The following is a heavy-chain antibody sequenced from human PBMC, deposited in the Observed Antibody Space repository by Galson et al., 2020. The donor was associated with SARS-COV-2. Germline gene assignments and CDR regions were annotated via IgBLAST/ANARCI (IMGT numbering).Heavy chain of an antibody. V-gene: IGHV4-39*07. CDR2: IYYGGTT. CDR1: GGSISTNNCF. CDR3: SRDQGYGSSWSSGDPFDQ. D-gene: IGHD6-13*01. Sequence: ASDTLSLTCTVSGGSISTNNCFWGWIRQPPGKGLEWIGSIYYGGTTYYNPSLKSRLTISMDTSKNQFSLNLSSVTAADTAVYYCSRDQGYGSSWSSGDPFDQWGQGTLVTVSS. J-gene: IGHJ4*02.